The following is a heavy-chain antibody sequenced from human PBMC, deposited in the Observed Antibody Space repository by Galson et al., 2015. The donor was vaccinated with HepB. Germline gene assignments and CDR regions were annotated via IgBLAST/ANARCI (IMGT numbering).Heavy chain of an antibody. CDR2: ISSSSSYI. CDR1: GFTFSSYS. J-gene: IGHJ4*02. D-gene: IGHD2-2*01. CDR3: ARDGFMCSSTSCAPNLDLWHPYYFDY. V-gene: IGHV3-21*01. Sequence: SLRLSCAASGFTFSSYSMNWVRQAPGKGLEWVSSISSSSSYIYYADSVKGRFTISRDNAKNSLYLQMNSLRAEDTAVYYCARDGFMCSSTSCAPNLDLWHPYYFDYWGQGTLVTVSS.